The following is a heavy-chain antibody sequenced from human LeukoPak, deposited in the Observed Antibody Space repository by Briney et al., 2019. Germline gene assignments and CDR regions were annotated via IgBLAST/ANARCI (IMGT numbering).Heavy chain of an antibody. J-gene: IGHJ4*02. Sequence: GGSLRLSCAASGFTFSSYAMSWVRQAPGKGLEWVSAISGSGGSTYYADSVKGRFTISRDNSKNTLYLQMNSLTAEDTAVYYCARGQEKDDYGSDHWGQGTLVTVSS. CDR1: GFTFSSYA. D-gene: IGHD3-10*01. CDR3: ARGQEKDDYGSDH. CDR2: ISGSGGST. V-gene: IGHV3-23*01.